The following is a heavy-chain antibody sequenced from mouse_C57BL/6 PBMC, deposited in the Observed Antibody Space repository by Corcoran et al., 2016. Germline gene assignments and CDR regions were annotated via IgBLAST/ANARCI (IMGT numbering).Heavy chain of an antibody. J-gene: IGHJ4*01. V-gene: IGHV1-18*01. CDR3: ARVTTVVRDAMDY. CDR1: GYTFTDYN. D-gene: IGHD1-1*01. Sequence: EAQLQQSGPELVKPGASVKIPCKASGYTFTDYNMDWVKQSHGKSLEWIGDINPNNGGTIYNQKFKGKATLTVDKSSSTAYMELRSLTSEDTAVYYCARVTTVVRDAMDYWGQGTSVTVSS. CDR2: INPNNGGT.